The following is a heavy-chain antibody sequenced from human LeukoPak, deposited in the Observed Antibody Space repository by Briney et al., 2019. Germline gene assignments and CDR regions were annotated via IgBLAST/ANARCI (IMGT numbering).Heavy chain of an antibody. J-gene: IGHJ4*02. Sequence: GGSLRLSCAASGFTVSSNYMSWVRQAPGKGLHWVSVIYNGDDTYYADSVKSRFTISRDSSKNTLYLQMNSLRVEDTAVYYCARVLRYQLPPDFWGQGTLVTVSS. V-gene: IGHV3-53*01. CDR1: GFTVSSNY. D-gene: IGHD2-2*01. CDR2: IYNGDDT. CDR3: ARVLRYQLPPDF.